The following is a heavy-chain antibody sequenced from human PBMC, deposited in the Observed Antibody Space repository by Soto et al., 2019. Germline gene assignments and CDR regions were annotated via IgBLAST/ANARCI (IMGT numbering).Heavy chain of an antibody. CDR3: ARGGGVGVAGSAAFDM. V-gene: IGHV1-2*02. CDR2: INPATGAA. J-gene: IGHJ3*02. D-gene: IGHD3-3*01. CDR1: GYPVTAYY. Sequence: QLHLVQSGAVVKKPGASVTVSCSASGYPVTAYYMHWVRQAPGRGLEWMGGINPATGAAKYTQTSRGRVTRTRDTSPSTVFMELSGLTSEDTAVFSCARGGGVGVAGSAAFDMWGQGTLVTVSS.